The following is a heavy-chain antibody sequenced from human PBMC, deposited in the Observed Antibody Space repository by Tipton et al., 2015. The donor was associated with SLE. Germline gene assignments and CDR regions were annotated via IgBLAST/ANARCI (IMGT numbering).Heavy chain of an antibody. J-gene: IGHJ4*02. Sequence: TLSLTCTVSGGSISSYYWSWIRQPPGKGLEWIGYIYYSGSTYYNPSLKSRVTISVDTSKNQFSLRLSSVTAADTAVYYCARVVDVGVNFDYWGQGTLVTVSS. CDR2: IYYSGST. V-gene: IGHV4-59*04. CDR3: ARVVDVGVNFDY. D-gene: IGHD1-26*01. CDR1: GGSISSYY.